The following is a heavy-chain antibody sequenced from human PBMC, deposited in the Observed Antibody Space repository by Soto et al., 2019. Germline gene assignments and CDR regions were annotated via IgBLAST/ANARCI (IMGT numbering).Heavy chain of an antibody. CDR1: GFTFSSVW. J-gene: IGHJ3*02. CDR3: TTNDAFDI. CDR2: IKTKNDGGPT. V-gene: IGHV3-15*07. Sequence: GGSLRLSCVASGFTFSSVWMNWVRQAPGKGLEWVGRIKTKNDGGPTDYAAPVKGRFTISRDDSKNTVYLQMNSLKTEDTALYYCTTNDAFDIWGQGTTVTVSS.